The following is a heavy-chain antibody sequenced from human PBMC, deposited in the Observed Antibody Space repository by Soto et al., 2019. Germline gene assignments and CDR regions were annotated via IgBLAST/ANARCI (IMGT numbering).Heavy chain of an antibody. Sequence: GGSLRLSCAASGFTFSSYGMHWVRQAPGKGLEWVAVISYDGSNKYYADSVKGRFTISRDNSKNTLYLQMNSLRAEDMAVYYCAKERYYGSGSYTNWFDPWGQGTLVTVSS. CDR3: AKERYYGSGSYTNWFDP. J-gene: IGHJ5*02. CDR2: ISYDGSNK. D-gene: IGHD3-10*01. V-gene: IGHV3-30*18. CDR1: GFTFSSYG.